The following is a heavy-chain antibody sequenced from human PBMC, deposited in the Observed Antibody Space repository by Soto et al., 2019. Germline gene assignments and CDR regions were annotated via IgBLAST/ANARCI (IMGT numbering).Heavy chain of an antibody. V-gene: IGHV5-51*01. CDR2: IYPGDSDT. D-gene: IGHD1-20*01. CDR3: ARHITGTGNYFVY. CDR1: GYNFSSYW. Sequence: PGESLKISCKGSGYNFSSYWIGWVRQMPGKGLEWMGIIYPGDSDTRYSPSFQGQVTISVDKSISTAYLQWSSLKASDSAMYYCARHITGTGNYFVYWGLGTLVTVS. J-gene: IGHJ4*02.